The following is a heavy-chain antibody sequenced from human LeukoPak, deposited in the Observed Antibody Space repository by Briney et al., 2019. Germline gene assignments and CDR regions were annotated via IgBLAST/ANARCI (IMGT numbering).Heavy chain of an antibody. CDR3: ARDRTGAWFDP. CDR1: GYTFTGYF. CDR2: INPNTGGT. D-gene: IGHD1-1*01. J-gene: IGHJ5*02. V-gene: IGHV1-2*02. Sequence: EASVTVSCKASGYTFTGYFMHWVRQAPGQGLEWMGWINPNTGGTNYAQNFQGRVTMTRDTSTSTAYMELSRLRSDDTAIYYCARDRTGAWFDPWGQGTIVSVSS.